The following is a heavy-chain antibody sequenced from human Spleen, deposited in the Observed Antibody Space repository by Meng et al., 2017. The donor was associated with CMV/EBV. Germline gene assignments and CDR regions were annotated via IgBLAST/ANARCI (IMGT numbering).Heavy chain of an antibody. CDR3: AKIPNYGGIQIDY. V-gene: IGHV3-30*02. CDR2: IRYDGSNK. Sequence: GESLKISCAASGFTFSSYGMHWVRQAPGKGLEWVAFIRYDGSNKYCADSVKGRFTISRDNSKNTLYLQMNSLRAEDTAVYYCAKIPNYGGIQIDYWGQGTLVTVSS. J-gene: IGHJ4*02. D-gene: IGHD4-23*01. CDR1: GFTFSSYG.